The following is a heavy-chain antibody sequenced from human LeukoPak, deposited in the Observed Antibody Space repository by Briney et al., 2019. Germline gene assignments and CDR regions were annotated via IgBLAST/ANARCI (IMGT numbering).Heavy chain of an antibody. J-gene: IGHJ6*02. V-gene: IGHV1-8*01. Sequence: ASVKVSCKASGYTFTSYDINWVRQATGQGLEWMGWMNPNSGNTGYAQRFQGRVTMTRNTSISTAYMELSSLRSEDTAVYYCARGLGSGYYYYGMDVWGQGTTVTVSS. CDR2: MNPNSGNT. CDR3: ARGLGSGYYYYGMDV. CDR1: GYTFTSYD. D-gene: IGHD7-27*01.